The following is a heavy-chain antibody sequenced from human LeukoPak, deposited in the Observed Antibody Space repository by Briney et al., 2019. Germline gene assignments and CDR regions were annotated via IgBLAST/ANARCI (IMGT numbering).Heavy chain of an antibody. J-gene: IGHJ4*02. CDR2: ISYDGSNK. Sequence: GGPLRLSCAASGFTFSSYAMHWVRQAPGKGLEWVAVISYDGSNKYYADSVKGRSTISRDNSKNTLYLQMNSLRAEDTAVYYCARVWRGSGWYTVDYWGQGTLVTVSS. CDR3: ARVWRGSGWYTVDY. CDR1: GFTFSSYA. V-gene: IGHV3-30-3*01. D-gene: IGHD6-19*01.